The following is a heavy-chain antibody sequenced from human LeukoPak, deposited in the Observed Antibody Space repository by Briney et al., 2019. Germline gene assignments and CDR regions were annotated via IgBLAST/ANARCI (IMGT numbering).Heavy chain of an antibody. CDR3: ARDPSNSSGWKTWFDP. CDR1: GYTFTRHG. D-gene: IGHD6-19*01. V-gene: IGHV1-18*01. CDR2: ISAYNGDT. Sequence: SVKVSCKASGYTFTRHGISWVRQAPGQGLEWMGWISAYNGDTNYAQQLQGRVTMTTDTSTSTAYMELRSLRSDDTAVYYCARDPSNSSGWKTWFDPWGQGTLVTVSS. J-gene: IGHJ5*01.